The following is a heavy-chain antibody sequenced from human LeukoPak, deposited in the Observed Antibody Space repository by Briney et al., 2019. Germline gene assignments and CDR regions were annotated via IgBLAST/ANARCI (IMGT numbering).Heavy chain of an antibody. D-gene: IGHD3-9*01. Sequence: PGGSLRLSCAASGFTFSSYAMSWVRQAPGKGLEWVSAISGSGGSTYYADSVKGRFTISRDSSKNTLYLQMNSLRAEDTAVYYCAKSRVPYYDILTGTLFGRFDPWGQGTLVTVSS. CDR2: ISGSGGST. CDR1: GFTFSSYA. J-gene: IGHJ5*02. V-gene: IGHV3-23*01. CDR3: AKSRVPYYDILTGTLFGRFDP.